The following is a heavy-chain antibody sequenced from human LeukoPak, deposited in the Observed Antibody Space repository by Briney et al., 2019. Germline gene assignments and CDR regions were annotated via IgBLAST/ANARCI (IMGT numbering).Heavy chain of an antibody. CDR3: ARDSNYYGSGSYYNLYYYYYYMDV. J-gene: IGHJ6*03. CDR2: INPSGGST. D-gene: IGHD3-10*01. V-gene: IGHV1-46*01. CDR1: GYTFTSYY. Sequence: GASVKVSCKASGYTFTSYYMHWVRQAPGQGLEWMGIINPSGGSTSYAQKFQGRVTMTRDTSTSTVYMELSSLRSEDTAVYYCARDSNYYGSGSYYNLYYYYYYMDVWGKGTTVTISS.